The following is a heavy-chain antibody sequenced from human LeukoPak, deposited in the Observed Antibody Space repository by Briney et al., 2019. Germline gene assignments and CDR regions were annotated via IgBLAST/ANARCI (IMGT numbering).Heavy chain of an antibody. D-gene: IGHD6-19*01. CDR3: ARQPETGWSFDY. CDR1: GFTFSGYW. CDR2: IKQDGGEI. V-gene: IGHV3-7*01. Sequence: GGSLRLSCAASGFTFSGYWMTWVRQAPGKGLEWVANIKQDGGEITYVASVRGRFTISRDNAKNSLYLQMNSLRAEDTAVYYCARQPETGWSFDYWGQGTLVTVSS. J-gene: IGHJ4*02.